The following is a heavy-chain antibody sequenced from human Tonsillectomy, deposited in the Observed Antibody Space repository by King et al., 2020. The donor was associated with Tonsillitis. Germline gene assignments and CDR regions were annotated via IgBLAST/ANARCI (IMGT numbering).Heavy chain of an antibody. CDR2: IYPGDSDT. CDR1: GYSFTSYW. CDR3: ASGRPGRRGLYDFWV. V-gene: IGHV5-51*03. D-gene: IGHD3-3*01. Sequence: VQLVESGAEVKKPEESLKISCKGSGYSFTSYWIGWVRQMPGKGLEGMGIIYPGDSDTRYSPSFQGQVTISADKSISTAYLQWSSLKASDTAMYYCASGRPGRRGLYDFWVWGQGTMVTVSS. J-gene: IGHJ3*01.